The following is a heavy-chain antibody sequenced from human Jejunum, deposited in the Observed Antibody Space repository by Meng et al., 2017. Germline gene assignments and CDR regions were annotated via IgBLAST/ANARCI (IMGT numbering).Heavy chain of an antibody. J-gene: IGHJ4*02. CDR2: INHHGSEM. CDR1: GFTFSGYW. D-gene: IGHD1-26*01. CDR3: ARDRGIEGY. V-gene: IGHV3-7*01. Sequence: GESLKISCAASGFTFSGYWMSWIRQAPGKGLEWMANINHHGSEMHYVDSVKGRFTISRDNAKNSQYLQLNSLRAEDTAVYYCARDRGIEGYWGQGTRVT.